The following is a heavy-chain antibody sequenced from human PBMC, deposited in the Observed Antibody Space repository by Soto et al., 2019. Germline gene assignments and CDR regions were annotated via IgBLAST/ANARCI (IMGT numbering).Heavy chain of an antibody. Sequence: PGGSLRLSCAASGFTFSSYWMHWVRQAPGKGLVWVSRINGDGSTTTYADSVKGRFTISRDNARNTLSLQMNSLRAEDTAVYYCARNSGSFSWFDPWGQGT. CDR2: INGDGSTT. V-gene: IGHV3-74*01. CDR1: GFTFSSYW. J-gene: IGHJ5*02. D-gene: IGHD1-26*01. CDR3: ARNSGSFSWFDP.